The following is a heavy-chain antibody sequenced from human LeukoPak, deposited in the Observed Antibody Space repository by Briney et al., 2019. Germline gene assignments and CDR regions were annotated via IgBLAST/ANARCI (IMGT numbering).Heavy chain of an antibody. CDR2: ISAYNGNT. D-gene: IGHD1-26*01. CDR3: ARDPPIVGAPRYFDY. CDR1: GYTFTSYG. J-gene: IGHJ4*02. Sequence: ASVKLSCKASGYTFTSYGISWVRQAPGQGLEWMGWISAYNGNTNYAQKLQGRVTMTTDTSTSRAYMELRSLRSDDTAVYYCARDPPIVGAPRYFDYWGQGTLVTVSS. V-gene: IGHV1-18*01.